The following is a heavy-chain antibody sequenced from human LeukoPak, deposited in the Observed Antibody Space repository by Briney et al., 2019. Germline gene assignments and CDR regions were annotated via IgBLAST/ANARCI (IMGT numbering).Heavy chain of an antibody. CDR3: ARYNSGSYHYFDY. D-gene: IGHD1-26*01. CDR2: IYYSGST. CDR1: GGSINTYY. V-gene: IGHV4-59*01. Sequence: PSETLSLTCTVSGGSINTYYWSWIRQPPGKGLEWIGYIYYSGSTNYNPSLKSRVTLSMDTSKNQFSLRLSSVTAADTAVYYCARYNSGSYHYFDYWGQGTLVTVSS. J-gene: IGHJ4*02.